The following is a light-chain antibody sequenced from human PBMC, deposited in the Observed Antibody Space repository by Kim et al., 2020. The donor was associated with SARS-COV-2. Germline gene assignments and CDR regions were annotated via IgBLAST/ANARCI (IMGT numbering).Light chain of an antibody. Sequence: SVSQGQTAYITGSGDKLGDKYACWYQQKPGQSPVLVIYQHNKRPSGIPERFSGSNSGNTATLTISGTQAMDEADYYCQAWDSSTVVFGGGTQLTVL. J-gene: IGLJ2*01. CDR3: QAWDSSTVV. CDR2: QHN. CDR1: KLGDKY. V-gene: IGLV3-1*01.